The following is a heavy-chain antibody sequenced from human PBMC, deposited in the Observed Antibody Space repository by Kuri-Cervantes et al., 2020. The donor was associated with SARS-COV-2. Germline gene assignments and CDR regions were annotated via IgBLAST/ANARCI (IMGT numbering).Heavy chain of an antibody. Sequence: GESLKISCAASGFTFSSYAMSWVRQAPGKGLEWVSVIYSGGSSTYYADSVKGRFTISRDNSKNTLYLQMNSLRAEDTAVYYCAKFAKVLLWFGDHYYFDYWGQGTLATVSS. J-gene: IGHJ4*02. CDR2: IYSGGSST. CDR1: GFTFSSYA. D-gene: IGHD3-10*01. CDR3: AKFAKVLLWFGDHYYFDY. V-gene: IGHV3-23*03.